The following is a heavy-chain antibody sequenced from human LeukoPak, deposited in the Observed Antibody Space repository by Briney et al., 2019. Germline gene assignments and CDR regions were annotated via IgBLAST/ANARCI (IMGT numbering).Heavy chain of an antibody. CDR1: GYSISSGYY. CDR3: ARVYDGY. D-gene: IGHD1-1*01. J-gene: IGHJ4*02. CDR2: IYHSGST. V-gene: IGHV4-38-2*02. Sequence: SETLSLTCTVSGYSISSGYYWGWIRQPPGKGLEWIGSIYHSGSTYYNPSLKSRVTISVDTSKNQFSLKLSSVTAADTAVYYCARVYDGYWGQGTLVTVSS.